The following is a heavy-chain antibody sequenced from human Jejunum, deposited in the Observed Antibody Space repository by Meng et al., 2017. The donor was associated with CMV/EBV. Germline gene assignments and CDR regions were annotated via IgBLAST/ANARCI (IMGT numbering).Heavy chain of an antibody. V-gene: IGHV3-21*01. D-gene: IGHD2-2*01. CDR3: ANQLPWNYYYGMDL. Sequence: GFSFSIFNMNWVRQAPGKGLEWVASISSTSSYIYYADSLKGRFAISRDNAKNSLFLQMNSLRAEDTAVYYCANQLPWNYYYGMDLWGQGTTVTVSS. J-gene: IGHJ6*02. CDR1: GFSFSIFN. CDR2: ISSTSSYI.